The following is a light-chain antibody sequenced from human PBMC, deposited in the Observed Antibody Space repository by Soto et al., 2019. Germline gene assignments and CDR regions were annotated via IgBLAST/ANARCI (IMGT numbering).Light chain of an antibody. J-gene: IGKJ1*01. CDR1: QSISSR. CDR2: LAS. CDR3: QQYNSYWT. V-gene: IGKV1-5*03. Sequence: DIQMTQSPSTLSASVGDRVTITCRASQSISSRLAWYQQKPGKAPKLLIYLASSLESGVPSRFSGSGSGTEFTLTISSLQPDDFATYYCQQYNSYWTFGQGTKVDIK.